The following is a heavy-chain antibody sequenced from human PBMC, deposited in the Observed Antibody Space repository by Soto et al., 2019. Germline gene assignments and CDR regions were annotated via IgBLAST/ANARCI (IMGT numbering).Heavy chain of an antibody. CDR1: GFTFSSYG. Sequence: GALRLSCAASGFTFSSYGMHWIRQAPGKGLEWVAVISYDGSNKYYADSVKGRFTISRDNSKNTLYLQMNSLRAEDTAVYYCAKEAGLGELLSPLLKWFDPWGQGTLVTVS. V-gene: IGHV3-30*18. J-gene: IGHJ5*02. CDR3: AKEAGLGELLSPLLKWFDP. CDR2: ISYDGSNK. D-gene: IGHD3-10*01.